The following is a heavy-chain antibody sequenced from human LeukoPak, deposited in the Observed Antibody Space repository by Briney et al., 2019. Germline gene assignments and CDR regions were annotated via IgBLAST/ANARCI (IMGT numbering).Heavy chain of an antibody. Sequence: ASVKVSCKASGGTFSSYAISWVRQAPGQGLEWMGGIIPIFGTANYAQKFQGGVTITTDESTSTAYMELSSLRSEDTAVYYCASSIYCSSTSCYPSEYFQHWGQGTLVTVSS. CDR1: GGTFSSYA. CDR3: ASSIYCSSTSCYPSEYFQH. V-gene: IGHV1-69*05. J-gene: IGHJ1*01. CDR2: IIPIFGTA. D-gene: IGHD2-2*01.